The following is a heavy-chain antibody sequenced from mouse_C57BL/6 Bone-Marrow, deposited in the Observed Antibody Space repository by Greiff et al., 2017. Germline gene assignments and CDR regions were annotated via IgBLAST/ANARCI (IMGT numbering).Heavy chain of an antibody. V-gene: IGHV1-80*01. CDR3: ARSGQLRGFAY. D-gene: IGHD3-2*02. J-gene: IGHJ3*01. Sequence: QVQLKQSGAELVKPGASVKISCKASGYAFSSYWMNWVKQRPGKGLEWIGQIYPGDGDTNYNGKFKGKATLTADKSSSTAYMQLSSLTSEDSAVYFCARSGQLRGFAYWGQGTLVTVSA. CDR2: IYPGDGDT. CDR1: GYAFSSYW.